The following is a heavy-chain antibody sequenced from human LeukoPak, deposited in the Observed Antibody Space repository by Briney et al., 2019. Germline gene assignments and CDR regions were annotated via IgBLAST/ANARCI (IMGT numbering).Heavy chain of an antibody. CDR1: GGSIRGYY. CDR3: AREGGNCSGGSCYSGAFDI. CDR2: IYSRGST. V-gene: IGHV4-59*12. Sequence: SETLSLTCNVSGGSIRGYYWSWIRQPPGKGLEGIGYIYSRGSTNYNPSLKSRVTISVDTSKNQFSLKLSSVTAADTAMYYCAREGGNCSGGSCYSGAFDIWGQGTLVTVSS. J-gene: IGHJ3*02. D-gene: IGHD2-15*01.